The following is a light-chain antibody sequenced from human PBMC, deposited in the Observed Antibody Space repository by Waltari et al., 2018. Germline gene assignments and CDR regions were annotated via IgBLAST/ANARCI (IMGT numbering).Light chain of an antibody. CDR3: TSQSTNNVVL. CDR2: DVS. J-gene: IGLJ3*02. V-gene: IGLV2-14*03. Sequence: QSALTQPASVSGSPGQSITISCTGTSTDVGRSNSVSWYQDLPGQGPKVIIYDVSDRPSGVSARVSGSKSGNTASLTISGLQAEDEANYYCTSQSTNNVVLFGGGTKVTVL. CDR1: STDVGRSNS.